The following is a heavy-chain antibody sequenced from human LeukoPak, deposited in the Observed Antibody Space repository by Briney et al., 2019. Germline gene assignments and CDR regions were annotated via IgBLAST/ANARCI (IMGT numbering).Heavy chain of an antibody. V-gene: IGHV4-59*01. Sequence: SETLSLTCTWIHGHRRSYTRGSTRQPPGKGLEWIGYIYYSGSTNYNPSLKSRVTISVDTSKNQFSLKLSSVTAADTAVYYCALKIPKYDSLDGWGQGTLVTVSS. CDR1: HGHRRSYT. CDR3: ALKIPKYDSLDG. CDR2: IYYSGST. J-gene: IGHJ4*02. D-gene: IGHD3-3*01.